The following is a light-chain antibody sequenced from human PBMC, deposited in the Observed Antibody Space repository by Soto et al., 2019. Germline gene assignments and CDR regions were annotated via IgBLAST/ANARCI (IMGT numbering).Light chain of an antibody. CDR3: QQYYSIPRT. J-gene: IGKJ1*01. V-gene: IGKV4-1*01. CDR1: QTVLYSSNNKNY. Sequence: DVVMTQSPDSLAVSPGERATTNCKSSQTVLYSSNNKNYLAWYQRKPVQPPKLLSYWASPRESGVPDRFSGSGSGTEFTLTIRNLQAEDVAVYYCQQYYSIPRTFGQGTKVEIK. CDR2: WAS.